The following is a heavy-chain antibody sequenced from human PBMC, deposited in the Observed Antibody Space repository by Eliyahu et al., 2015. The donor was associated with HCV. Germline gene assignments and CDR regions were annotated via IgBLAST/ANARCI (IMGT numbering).Heavy chain of an antibody. D-gene: IGHD3-3*01. CDR1: GYTFTSYG. J-gene: IGHJ5*02. Sequence: QVQLVQSGAEVKKPGASVKVSCKASGYTFTSYGISWVRQAPGQGLEWMGWISAYNGNTNYAQKLQGRVTMTTDTSTSTAYMELRSLRSDDTAVYYCARSPLAYYDFWSGYDVNWFDPWGQGTLVTVSS. CDR3: ARSPLAYYDFWSGYDVNWFDP. CDR2: ISAYNGNT. V-gene: IGHV1-18*04.